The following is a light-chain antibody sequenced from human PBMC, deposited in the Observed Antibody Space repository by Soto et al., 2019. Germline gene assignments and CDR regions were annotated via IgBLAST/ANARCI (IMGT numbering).Light chain of an antibody. J-gene: IGLJ3*02. Sequence: QSVLTQTPSVSGAPGQKITMSCTGSSSNIGAGYDVHWYQQLPGAAPRLLIYADNNRPSGVPDRFSASKSGTSASLAITGLQGEDEANYYCGTWDSTLSSDVFGGGTKLTVL. CDR3: GTWDSTLSSDV. V-gene: IGLV1-40*01. CDR2: ADN. CDR1: SSNIGAGYD.